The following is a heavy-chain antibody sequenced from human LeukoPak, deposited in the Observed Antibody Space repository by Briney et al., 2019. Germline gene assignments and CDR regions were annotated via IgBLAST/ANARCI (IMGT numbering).Heavy chain of an antibody. CDR2: FYYTGST. J-gene: IGHJ3*02. D-gene: IGHD3-22*01. CDR3: ARANYYDSSGYYYNAFDI. V-gene: IGHV4-39*02. CDR1: GASISRNTYY. Sequence: PSETLSLTCSVSGASISRNTYYWGWIRQSPGKGLEWIGTFYYTGSTYYNPSLKSRITISVDRSKNHFSLKLSSVTAADTAVYYCARANYYDSSGYYYNAFDIWGQGTMVTVSS.